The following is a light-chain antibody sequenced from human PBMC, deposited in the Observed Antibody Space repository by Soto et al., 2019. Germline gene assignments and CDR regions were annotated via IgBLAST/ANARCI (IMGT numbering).Light chain of an antibody. Sequence: DIQMTQSPSTLSASVGDRVTITCRASQSIVRWMAWYQQKPGKAPKLLIYDASSLETGVPSRFSGSRSGTEFTLTISSLQPDDFETYYCQHYHSYSWTFGKRTKVNIX. CDR2: DAS. CDR3: QHYHSYSWT. J-gene: IGKJ1*01. CDR1: QSIVRW. V-gene: IGKV1-5*01.